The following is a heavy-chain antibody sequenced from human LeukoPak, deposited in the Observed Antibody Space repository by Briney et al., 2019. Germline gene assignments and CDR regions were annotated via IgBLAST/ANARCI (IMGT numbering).Heavy chain of an antibody. CDR3: ARSSVSSDDY. D-gene: IGHD6-6*01. Sequence: QPGGSLRLSSAASGFTFSDHYMDWVRQAPGKGLEWVGLSRNKANSYTTEHAASVKGRFTISRDDSKNSLYLQMNSLKTEDTALYYCARSSVSSDDYWGQGSLVTVSS. CDR2: SRNKANSYTT. V-gene: IGHV3-72*01. CDR1: GFTFSDHY. J-gene: IGHJ4*02.